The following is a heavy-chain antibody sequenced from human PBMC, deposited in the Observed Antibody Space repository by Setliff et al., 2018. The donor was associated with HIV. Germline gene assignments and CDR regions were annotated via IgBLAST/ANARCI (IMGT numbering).Heavy chain of an antibody. J-gene: IGHJ4*02. CDR1: GDSIRGYY. CDR3: ARQVSIPGVAITPVDY. D-gene: IGHD5-12*01. V-gene: IGHV4-59*08. Sequence: SETLSLTCTVSGDSIRGYYWSWIRQPPGKGLEWMGYVFYTGFAAYNPSLKSRLTVSVDTSKSQFSLRLTSVTAADTAIYYCARQVSIPGVAITPVDYWGQGALVTVSS. CDR2: VFYTGFA.